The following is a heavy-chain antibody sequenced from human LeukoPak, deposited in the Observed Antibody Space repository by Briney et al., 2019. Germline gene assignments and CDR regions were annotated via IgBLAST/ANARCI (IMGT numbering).Heavy chain of an antibody. D-gene: IGHD5-12*01. Sequence: PSETLSLTCTVSGGSISSGDYYWSWIRQPPGKGLEWIGYIYYSGSTYYNPSLKSRVTISVDTSKNQFSLKLSSVTAADTAVYYCACGGYDIPYFDYWGQGTLVTVSS. CDR2: IYYSGST. V-gene: IGHV4-30-4*08. CDR3: ACGGYDIPYFDY. CDR1: GGSISSGDYY. J-gene: IGHJ4*02.